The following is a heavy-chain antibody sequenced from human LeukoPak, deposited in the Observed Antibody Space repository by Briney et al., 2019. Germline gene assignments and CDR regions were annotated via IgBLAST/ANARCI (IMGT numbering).Heavy chain of an antibody. D-gene: IGHD5-24*01. J-gene: IGHJ3*02. CDR1: GGTFSSYA. CDR2: ISAYNGNT. Sequence: ASVKVSCKASGGTFSSYAISWVRQAPGQGLEWMGWISAYNGNTNYAQMLQGRVTMTTDTSTSTAYMELRSLRSDDTAVYYCARGLQETLGWLKAFSAFDIWGQGTRVTVSS. CDR3: ARGLQETLGWLKAFSAFDI. V-gene: IGHV1-18*01.